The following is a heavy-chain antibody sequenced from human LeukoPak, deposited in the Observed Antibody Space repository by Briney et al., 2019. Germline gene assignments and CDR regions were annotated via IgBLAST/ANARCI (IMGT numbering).Heavy chain of an antibody. Sequence: PSETLSLTCTVSGGSISSHYWSWIRQPPGKGLEWIGYIYYSGSTNYDPSLKSRVTISVDTSKNQFSLKLSSVTAADTAVYYCARGERNGYYPDFDYWGQGTLVTVSS. CDR2: IYYSGST. CDR1: GGSISSHY. V-gene: IGHV4-59*11. CDR3: ARGERNGYYPDFDY. D-gene: IGHD3-3*01. J-gene: IGHJ4*02.